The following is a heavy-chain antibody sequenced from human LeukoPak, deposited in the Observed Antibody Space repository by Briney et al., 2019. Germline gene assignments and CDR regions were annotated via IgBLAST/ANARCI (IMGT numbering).Heavy chain of an antibody. D-gene: IGHD3-9*01. J-gene: IGHJ4*02. CDR1: GFTFTSYG. CDR2: IWSDGTNK. Sequence: PGKSLRLSCAASGFTFTSYGMHWVRQAPGKGLEWVAVIWSDGTNKYYADSMKGRFAISRDDSKNMVYLQMNSLRVEDTAVYYCAKDIERGFDYTNSLDYWGQGTLVAVSS. V-gene: IGHV3-33*06. CDR3: AKDIERGFDYTNSLDY.